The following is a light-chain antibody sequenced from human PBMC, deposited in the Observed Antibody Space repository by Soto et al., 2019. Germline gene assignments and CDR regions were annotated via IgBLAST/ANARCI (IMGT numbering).Light chain of an antibody. CDR2: AAS. V-gene: IGKV1-39*01. CDR3: QQSYNTPLT. CDR1: QSITSY. J-gene: IGKJ5*01. Sequence: DIQMTQSPSSLSTSVGDRVTITCRASQSITSYLIWYQQKPGKAPKLLIYAASSLQSGVPSRFSGSGSGTDFTLTISSLQPEDFATYYCQQSYNTPLTFGQGTRLEIK.